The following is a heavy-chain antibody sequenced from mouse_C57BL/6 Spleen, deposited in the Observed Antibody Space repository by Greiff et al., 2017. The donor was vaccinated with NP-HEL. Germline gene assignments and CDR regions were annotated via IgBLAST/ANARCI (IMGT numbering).Heavy chain of an antibody. Sequence: QVQLQQPGAELVKPGASVKLSCKASGYTFTSYWMQWVNQRPGQGLEWIGEIDPSDSYTNYNQKFKGKATLTVDTSSSTAYMQLSSLTSEDSAVDYCARSITTVVATDFDYWGQGTTLTVSA. V-gene: IGHV1-50*01. J-gene: IGHJ2*01. CDR2: IDPSDSYT. CDR3: ARSITTVVATDFDY. D-gene: IGHD1-1*01. CDR1: GYTFTSYW.